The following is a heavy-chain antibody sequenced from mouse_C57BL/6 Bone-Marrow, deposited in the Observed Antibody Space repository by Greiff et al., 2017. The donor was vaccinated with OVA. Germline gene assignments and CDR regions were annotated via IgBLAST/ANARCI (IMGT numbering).Heavy chain of an antibody. CDR3: AGGGWFPLRY. J-gene: IGHJ2*01. CDR2: ISSGSSTI. Sequence: EVQLVESGGGLVKPGGSLKLSCAASGFTFSDYGMHWVRQAPEKGLEWVAYISSGSSTIYYADKVKGRFTISRDNAKNTLFLQMTSLRSEDTAVYYCAGGGWFPLRYWGQGTTLTVSS. D-gene: IGHD2-3*01. CDR1: GFTFSDYG. V-gene: IGHV5-17*01.